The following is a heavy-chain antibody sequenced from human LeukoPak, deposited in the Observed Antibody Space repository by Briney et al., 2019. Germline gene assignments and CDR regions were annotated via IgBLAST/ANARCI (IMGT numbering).Heavy chain of an antibody. J-gene: IGHJ4*02. CDR1: GGSISSYY. Sequence: KPSETLSLTCTVSGGSISSYYWSWIRQPAGKGLEWIRRVYTSGSTNYNPSLKSRVTISVDKSKNQFSLMLSSVTAADTAVYYCARVSYDGRGALFDYWGQGTLVTVSS. D-gene: IGHD1-26*01. V-gene: IGHV4-4*07. CDR2: VYTSGST. CDR3: ARVSYDGRGALFDY.